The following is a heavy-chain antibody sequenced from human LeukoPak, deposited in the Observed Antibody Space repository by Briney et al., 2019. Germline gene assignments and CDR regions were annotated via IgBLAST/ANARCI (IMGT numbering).Heavy chain of an antibody. CDR2: ISGSGGST. CDR3: AKFHRYGGKFYFDH. Sequence: PGGSLSLSCAAPGFTFNSLAMDWGRPAPRKGLEWVSAISGSGGSTYYADFVKGRYTISRDNSKITLYLQMNSLRAGDRGVFLCAKFHRYGGKFYFDHWGRRTLVTVSS. CDR1: GFTFNSLA. D-gene: IGHD4-17*01. V-gene: IGHV3-23*01. J-gene: IGHJ4*02.